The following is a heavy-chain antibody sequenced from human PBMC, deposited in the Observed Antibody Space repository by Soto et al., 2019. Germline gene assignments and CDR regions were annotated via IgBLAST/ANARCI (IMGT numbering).Heavy chain of an antibody. CDR2: IIPIIGVT. CDR1: GDTFNSYV. CDR3: ERESLGAKGADH. Sequence: QVQLVQSGAQVKRPGSSVKVSCESSGDTFNSYVISWVRQAPGQGLEWMGGIIPIIGVTHYAQKFQGRVTIRARSSTGTAYIQLTKLGPDATDLYYCERESLGAKGADHWGQGTLVTVSS. D-gene: IGHD3-16*01. V-gene: IGHV1-69*17. J-gene: IGHJ4*02.